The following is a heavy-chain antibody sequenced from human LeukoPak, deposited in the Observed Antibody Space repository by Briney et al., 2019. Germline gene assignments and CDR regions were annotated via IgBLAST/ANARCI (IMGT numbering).Heavy chain of an antibody. CDR2: ISSSGSTI. CDR3: ARDDSRYGMDV. Sequence: GGSLRLSSAASGFTFSSYEMNWVRQAPGKGLEWVSYISSSGSTIYYADSVKGRFTISRDNAKNSLYLQMNSLRAEDTAVYYCARDDSRYGMDVWGQGTTVTVSS. V-gene: IGHV3-48*03. CDR1: GFTFSSYE. D-gene: IGHD3-22*01. J-gene: IGHJ6*02.